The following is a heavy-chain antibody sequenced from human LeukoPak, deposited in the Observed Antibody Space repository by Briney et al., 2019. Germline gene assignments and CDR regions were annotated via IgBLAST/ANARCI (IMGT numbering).Heavy chain of an antibody. CDR2: INPSGGST. Sequence: VASVKVSCKASGYTFINYYIHWVRQAPGQGLEWMGIINPSGGSTDYAQKFQGRVTVTRVTSTSTVYMELSSLRSEDTAIYYCARPLAPVMLNAFDIWGQGTMVTVSS. D-gene: IGHD2-8*01. CDR1: GYTFINYY. CDR3: ARPLAPVMLNAFDI. V-gene: IGHV1-46*01. J-gene: IGHJ3*02.